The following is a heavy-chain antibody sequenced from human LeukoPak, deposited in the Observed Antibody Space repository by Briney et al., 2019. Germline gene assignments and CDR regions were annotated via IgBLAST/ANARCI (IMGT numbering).Heavy chain of an antibody. CDR1: GFIFKNYA. CDR2: LSGLGDSK. CDR3: GRAFPPLRTSSAGDL. V-gene: IGHV3-23*01. J-gene: IGHJ4*02. Sequence: PGGSLRLSCSASGFIFKNYAMSWVRQAPGKGLEWVSGLSGLGDSKYYADSVNGRFSISRDNAKNSLYLQMNSLGAEDTATYYCGRAFPPLRTSSAGDLWGQGILVTVSS. D-gene: IGHD3-16*01.